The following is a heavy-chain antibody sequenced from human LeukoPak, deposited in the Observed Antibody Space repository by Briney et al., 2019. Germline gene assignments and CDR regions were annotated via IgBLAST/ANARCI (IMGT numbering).Heavy chain of an antibody. CDR3: ARDAATSGTSWFDP. CDR1: GYTFTSYG. V-gene: IGHV1-18*01. Sequence: ASVEVSCKASGYTFTSYGISWVRQAPGQGLEWMGWISAYNGNTNYAQKLQGRVTMTTDTSTSTAYMELRSLRSDDTAVYSCARDAATSGTSWFDPWGQGTLVTVSS. CDR2: ISAYNGNT. D-gene: IGHD6-13*01. J-gene: IGHJ5*02.